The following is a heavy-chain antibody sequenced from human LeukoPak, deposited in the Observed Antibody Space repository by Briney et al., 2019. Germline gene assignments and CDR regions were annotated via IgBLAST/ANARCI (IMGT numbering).Heavy chain of an antibody. J-gene: IGHJ6*03. CDR2: IIPLFNIP. CDR1: GGTFSSYI. Sequence: GASVKVSCKASGGTFSSYIITWVRQAPGQGLEWMGGIIPLFNIPNYAQKFQGRVTITTDDSTHTSYVELRSLRSEDTAVYYCARVDRYYFYMDVWGKGTTVTVSS. CDR3: ARVDRYYFYMDV. V-gene: IGHV1-69*05.